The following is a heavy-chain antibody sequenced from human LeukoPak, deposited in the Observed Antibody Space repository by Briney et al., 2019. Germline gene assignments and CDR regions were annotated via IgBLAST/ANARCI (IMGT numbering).Heavy chain of an antibody. Sequence: ASVKVSCKTSGYTFSTHWMHWVRQAPGQGLEWMGGINPIFGTAKYAQQFQGRVTITADTSTSTAYMELSSLRSEDTAVYYCARAGCLQYYYFDYWGQGTLVTVSS. CDR1: GYTFSTHW. CDR2: INPIFGTA. J-gene: IGHJ4*02. D-gene: IGHD5-24*01. CDR3: ARAGCLQYYYFDY. V-gene: IGHV1-69*06.